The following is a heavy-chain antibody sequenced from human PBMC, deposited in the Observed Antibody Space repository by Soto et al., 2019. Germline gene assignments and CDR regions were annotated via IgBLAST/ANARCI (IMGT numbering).Heavy chain of an antibody. CDR2: ISSSSSTI. V-gene: IGHV3-48*02. Sequence: GGPLRLSYAASGFTFISYSMNWVRQAPGKGLEWVSYISSSSSTIYYADSVKGRFTISRDNAKNSLYLQMKSLRYEDTAVYYCARDTYLYGMDVWGQGTTLTVSS. J-gene: IGHJ6*02. CDR3: ARDTYLYGMDV. CDR1: GFTFISYS.